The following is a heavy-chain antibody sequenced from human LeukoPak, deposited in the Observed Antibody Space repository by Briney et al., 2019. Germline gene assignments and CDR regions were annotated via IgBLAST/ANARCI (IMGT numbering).Heavy chain of an antibody. CDR3: ARAGKYYYDSSGYDIGQIDY. Sequence: SETLSLTCAVYGGSFSGYYWSWIRQPPGKGLEWIGSIYHSGSTYYNPSLKGRVTISVDTSKNQFSLKLSSVTAADTAVYYCARAGKYYYDSSGYDIGQIDYWGQGTLVTVSS. J-gene: IGHJ4*02. CDR1: GGSFSGYY. V-gene: IGHV4-34*01. D-gene: IGHD3-22*01. CDR2: IYHSGST.